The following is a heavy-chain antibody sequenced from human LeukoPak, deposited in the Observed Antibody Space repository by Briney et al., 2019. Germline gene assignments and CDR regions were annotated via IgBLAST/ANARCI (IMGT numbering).Heavy chain of an antibody. CDR1: GFTFSSYA. D-gene: IGHD6-19*01. J-gene: IGHJ6*03. Sequence: GGSLRLSCAASGFTFSSYAMSWVRQAPGKGLEWVSAISGSGGSTYYADSVKGRFTISRDNSKNTLYLQMNSLRAEDTAVYYCAKDPSGGSGWLGYMDVWGKGTTVTVSS. CDR2: ISGSGGST. V-gene: IGHV3-23*01. CDR3: AKDPSGGSGWLGYMDV.